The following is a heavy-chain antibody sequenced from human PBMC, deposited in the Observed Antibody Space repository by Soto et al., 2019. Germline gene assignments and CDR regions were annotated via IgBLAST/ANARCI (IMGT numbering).Heavy chain of an antibody. CDR2: ISSSSSYI. V-gene: IGHV3-21*01. CDR1: GFTFSSYS. D-gene: IGHD5-12*01. CDR3: ATLITRIVAKGGFDY. Sequence: PGGSLRLSCAASGFTFSSYSMNWVRQAPGKGLEWVSSISSSSSYIYYADSVKGRFTISRDNAKNSLYLQMNSLRDEDTAVYYCATLITRIVAKGGFDYWGQGTLVTVSS. J-gene: IGHJ4*02.